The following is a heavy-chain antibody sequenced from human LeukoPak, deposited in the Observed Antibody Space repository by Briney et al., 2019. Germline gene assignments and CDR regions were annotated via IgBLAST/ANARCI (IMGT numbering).Heavy chain of an antibody. V-gene: IGHV4-61*09. CDR1: GGSISSSSYD. Sequence: PSETLSLTCTVSGGSISSSSYDWYWIRQPAGKGLEWIGHIYTSGSTNYNPSLKSRVTISVDTSKNQFSLKLSSVTAADTAVYYCARRSNGWGITMEDYWGQGTLVTVSS. CDR3: ARRSNGWGITMEDY. J-gene: IGHJ4*02. CDR2: IYTSGST. D-gene: IGHD3-10*01.